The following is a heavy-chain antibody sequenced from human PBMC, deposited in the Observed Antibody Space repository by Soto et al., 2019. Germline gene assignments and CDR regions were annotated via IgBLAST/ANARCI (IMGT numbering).Heavy chain of an antibody. CDR2: IYSSGGT. CDR1: GGAIGSHY. J-gene: IGHJ5*02. CDR3: ARGQRFSDWFDP. D-gene: IGHD3-3*01. Sequence: PSETLSLTCTISGGAIGSHYWTWIRQPAGKGLEWIGRIYSSGGTQYNPSLQSRVTMSLDTSKNQFSLRLESVTAADTAVYYCARGQRFSDWFDPWGQGTLVTVSS. V-gene: IGHV4-4*07.